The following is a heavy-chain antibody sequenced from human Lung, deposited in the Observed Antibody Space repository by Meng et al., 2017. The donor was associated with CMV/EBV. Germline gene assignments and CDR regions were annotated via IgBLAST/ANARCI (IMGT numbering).Heavy chain of an antibody. D-gene: IGHD3-3*01. CDR3: ARSFYDFWSGYTDYYYGMDV. CDR2: IYPGDSDT. CDR1: GYGFTSYW. J-gene: IGHJ6*02. V-gene: IGHV5-51*01. Sequence: GESXKISCKGSGYGFTSYWIGWVRQMPGKGLEWMGIIYPGDSDTRYSPSFQGQVTISADKSISTAYLQWSSLKASDTAMYYCARSFYDFWSGYTDYYYGMDVWXQGTXVTVSS.